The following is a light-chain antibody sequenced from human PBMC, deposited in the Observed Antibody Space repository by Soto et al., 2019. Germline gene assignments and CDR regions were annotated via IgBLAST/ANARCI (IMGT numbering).Light chain of an antibody. CDR2: GTS. CDR3: QQYGSSPRT. J-gene: IGKJ1*01. Sequence: EIVLTQSPGTLSLSPGERATLSCRASQNVGSRYLAWYQQKPGQAPRLLIYGTSNRATGIPDRFSGSGSGTDFSHTISSLEPGDLAVYYCQQYGSSPRTFGQGTKVEIK. V-gene: IGKV3-20*01. CDR1: QNVGSRY.